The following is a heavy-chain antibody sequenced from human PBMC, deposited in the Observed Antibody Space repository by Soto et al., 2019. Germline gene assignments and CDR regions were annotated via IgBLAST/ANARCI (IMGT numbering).Heavy chain of an antibody. CDR2: INPSGGST. CDR1: GYTFTSYY. CDR3: ARAYSNRYYYYGMDV. J-gene: IGHJ6*02. D-gene: IGHD4-4*01. V-gene: IGHV1-46*01. Sequence: VASVKVSCKASGYTFTSYYMHWVRQAPGQGLEWMGIINPSGGSTSYAQKFQGRVTMTRDTSTSTVYMELSSLRSEDTAVYYCARAYSNRYYYYGMDVWGQGTTVTVSS.